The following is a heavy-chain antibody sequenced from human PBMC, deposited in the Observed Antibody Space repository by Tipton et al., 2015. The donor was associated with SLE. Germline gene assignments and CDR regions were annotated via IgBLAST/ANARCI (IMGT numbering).Heavy chain of an antibody. J-gene: IGHJ4*02. D-gene: IGHD2-15*01. CDR1: GFTFGDFA. V-gene: IGHV3-23*01. CDR2: VSGGGDST. CDR3: APRQVDFDH. Sequence: SLRLSCAASGFTFGDFAMHWVRQAPGKGLEWVSFVSGGGDSTKYADSVKGRFTVSRDNSKNTLYLHMNSLRAEDTAVYYCAPRQVDFDHWGQGTLVTVSS.